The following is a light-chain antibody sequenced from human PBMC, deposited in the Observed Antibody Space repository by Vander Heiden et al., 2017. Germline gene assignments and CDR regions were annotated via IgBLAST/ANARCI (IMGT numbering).Light chain of an antibody. Sequence: SYVLTQPPSVSVAPGPAARLTCGGNNIGSESVHWYQQKPGQAPVLVVDDDSDRPAGIPERFSGSNSGNTATLTISRVEAGDEADYYCQVWDSSRRVFGGGTKLTVL. J-gene: IGLJ3*02. CDR1: NIGSES. CDR2: DDS. V-gene: IGLV3-21*02. CDR3: QVWDSSRRV.